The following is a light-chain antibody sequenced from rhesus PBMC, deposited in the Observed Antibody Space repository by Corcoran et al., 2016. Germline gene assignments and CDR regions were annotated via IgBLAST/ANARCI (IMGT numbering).Light chain of an antibody. CDR2: EVS. V-gene: IGLV2-38*01. J-gene: IGLJ1*01. CDR3: CSYRSGNPFNYV. Sequence: QSALTQPPSVSKSLGQSVTISCTGTSSDIGNYNGVSWYQQHPGTAPRLLIYEVSKRPSGVPDRFSGSKSGNTASLTISGLQAEDEADYYCCSYRSGNPFNYVFGVGTRLTVL. CDR1: SSDIGNYNG.